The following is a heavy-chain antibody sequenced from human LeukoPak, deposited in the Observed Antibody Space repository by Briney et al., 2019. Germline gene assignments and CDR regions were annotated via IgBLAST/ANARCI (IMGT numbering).Heavy chain of an antibody. CDR3: ANSYSPPHY. V-gene: IGHV3-74*01. D-gene: IGHD3-10*01. Sequence: GGSLRLSCAASGFTFGNSWMNWVRQAPGKRLVWVSRINTDGSDTTYSDSVKGRFTISRDNAKNTLYLQMNSLRAEDSAVYYCANSYSPPHYWGQGTLVTVSS. CDR2: INTDGSDT. J-gene: IGHJ4*02. CDR1: GFTFGNSW.